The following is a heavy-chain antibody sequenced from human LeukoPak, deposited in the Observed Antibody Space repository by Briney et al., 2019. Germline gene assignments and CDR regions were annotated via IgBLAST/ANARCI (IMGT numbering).Heavy chain of an antibody. Sequence: GASVKVSCKASGYTFTSYGISWVRQAPGQGLEWMGWISAYNGNTNYAQKFQGRVTMTADTSTSTAYMELRSLRSDDTAVYYCARDPWSPRRLGSQAGSDYSGHGTPVTVSS. CDR1: GYTFTSYG. CDR3: ARDPWSPRRLGSQAGSDY. J-gene: IGHJ4*01. D-gene: IGHD3-3*01. V-gene: IGHV1-18*04. CDR2: ISAYNGNT.